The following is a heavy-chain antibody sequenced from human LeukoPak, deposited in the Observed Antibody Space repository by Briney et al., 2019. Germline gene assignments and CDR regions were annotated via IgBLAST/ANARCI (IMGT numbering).Heavy chain of an antibody. V-gene: IGHV3-23*01. D-gene: IGHD6-19*01. CDR1: GFTFSSYA. CDR3: AKVRGWSYYFDY. CDR2: ISGSGGST. Sequence: GGSLRLSCAASGFTFSSYAMSWVRQAPGKGLEWVSAISGSGGSTYYAASVKGRFTISRDNSKNTLYLQMNSLRAEDTAVYYCAKVRGWSYYFDYWGQGTLVTVSS. J-gene: IGHJ4*02.